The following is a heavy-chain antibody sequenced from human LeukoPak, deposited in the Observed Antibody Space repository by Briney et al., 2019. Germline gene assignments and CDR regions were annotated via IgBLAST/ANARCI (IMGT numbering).Heavy chain of an antibody. J-gene: IGHJ4*02. CDR3: AKDFFGFGELLPHDY. CDR2: ISGSGGST. Sequence: PGASLRLSCAASGFTFSSYAMSWVRQAPGKELEWVSAISGSGGSTYYADSVKGRFTISRDNSKNTLYLQMNSLRAEDTAVYYCAKDFFGFGELLPHDYWGQGTLVTVSS. V-gene: IGHV3-23*01. D-gene: IGHD3-10*01. CDR1: GFTFSSYA.